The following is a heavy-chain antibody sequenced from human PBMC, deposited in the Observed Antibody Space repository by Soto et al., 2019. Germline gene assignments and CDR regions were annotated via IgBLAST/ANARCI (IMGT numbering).Heavy chain of an antibody. V-gene: IGHV1-18*01. CDR3: ARYDFWRRETDY. J-gene: IGHJ4*02. CDR2: ISAYNGNT. Sequence: ASVQVSCKASGSTFTSYGISWVRQAPGQGLEWMGWISAYNGNTNYAQKLQGRVTMTTDTSTSTAYMELRSLRSDDTAVYYCARYDFWRRETDYWGQGTLVTVSS. CDR1: GSTFTSYG. D-gene: IGHD3-3*01.